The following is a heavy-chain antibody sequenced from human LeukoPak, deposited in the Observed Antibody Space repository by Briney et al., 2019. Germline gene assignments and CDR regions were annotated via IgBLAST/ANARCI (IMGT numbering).Heavy chain of an antibody. Sequence: SETLSLTCTVSGYSISSGYYWGWIRQPPGKGLEWIGSIYHSGSTYYNPSLKSRVTISVDTSKNQFSLKLSSVTAADTAVYYCARGVRTGQYSSGWPPPFGYWGQGTLVTVSS. CDR3: ARGVRTGQYSSGWPPPFGY. CDR2: IYHSGST. V-gene: IGHV4-38-2*02. J-gene: IGHJ4*02. D-gene: IGHD6-19*01. CDR1: GYSISSGYY.